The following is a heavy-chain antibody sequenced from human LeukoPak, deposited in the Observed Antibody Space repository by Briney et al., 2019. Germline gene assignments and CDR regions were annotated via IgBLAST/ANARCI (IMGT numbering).Heavy chain of an antibody. CDR2: ISYDGSNK. V-gene: IGHV3-30*18. D-gene: IGHD3-3*01. CDR1: GFTFSSYG. J-gene: IGHJ4*02. Sequence: GGSLRLSCAASGFTFSSYGMHWVRQAPGKGLEWVAVISYDGSNKYYADSVKGRFTISRDNSKNTLYLQMNSLRAEDTAVYYCAKGIARITIFGVVTHFDYWGQGTLVTVSS. CDR3: AKGIARITIFGVVTHFDY.